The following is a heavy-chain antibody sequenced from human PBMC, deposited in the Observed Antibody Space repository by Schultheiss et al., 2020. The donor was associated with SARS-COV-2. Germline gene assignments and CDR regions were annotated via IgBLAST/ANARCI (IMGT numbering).Heavy chain of an antibody. V-gene: IGHV3-23*01. CDR1: GFTFSNAW. J-gene: IGHJ4*02. CDR3: ARVGESSSWGYFDY. D-gene: IGHD6-13*01. CDR2: ISGSGGST. Sequence: GGSLRLSCAASGFTFSNAWMNWVRQAPGKGLEWVSAISGSGGSTYYADSVKGRFTISRDNSKNTLYLQMNSLRAEDTAVYYCARVGESSSWGYFDYWGQGTLVTVSS.